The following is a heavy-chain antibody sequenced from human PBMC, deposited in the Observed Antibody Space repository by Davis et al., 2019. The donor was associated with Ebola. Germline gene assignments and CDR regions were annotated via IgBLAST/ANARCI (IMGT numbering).Heavy chain of an antibody. D-gene: IGHD1-26*01. Sequence: GESLKISCAASGFTFSNAWMSWVRQAPGKGLEWVGRIKSKTDGGTTDYAAPVKGRFTNSRDDSKNTLYLQMNSLKTEDTAVYYCTTGRRGSYPLDYWGQGTLVTVSS. J-gene: IGHJ4*02. V-gene: IGHV3-15*01. CDR1: GFTFSNAW. CDR2: IKSKTDGGTT. CDR3: TTGRRGSYPLDY.